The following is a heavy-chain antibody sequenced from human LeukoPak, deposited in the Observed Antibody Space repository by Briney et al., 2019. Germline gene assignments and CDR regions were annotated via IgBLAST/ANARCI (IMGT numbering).Heavy chain of an antibody. J-gene: IGHJ4*02. CDR2: INPKNGYT. V-gene: IGHV1-2*06. Sequence: GASVKVSCKASGYTFSGYYMHWVRQAPGQGLEWMGRINPKNGYTNYAQNFQGRVTMTRDTSISTAYMELSRLRSDDTAVYYCARGYDWESDYWGQGTLVTVPS. CDR3: ARGYDWESDY. D-gene: IGHD1-20*01. CDR1: GYTFSGYY.